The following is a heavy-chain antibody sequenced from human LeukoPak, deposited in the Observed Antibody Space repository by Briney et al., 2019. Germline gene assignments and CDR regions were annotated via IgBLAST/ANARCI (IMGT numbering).Heavy chain of an antibody. Sequence: GGSLRLSCAASGFTFSSYWMSWVRQAPGKGLEWVANIKQDGSEKYYVDSVKGRFTISRDNAKNSLYPQMNSLRAEDTAVYYCAREGRMVRAFMDVWGQGTTVTVSS. CDR3: AREGRMVRAFMDV. D-gene: IGHD3-10*01. V-gene: IGHV3-7*01. J-gene: IGHJ6*02. CDR2: IKQDGSEK. CDR1: GFTFSSYW.